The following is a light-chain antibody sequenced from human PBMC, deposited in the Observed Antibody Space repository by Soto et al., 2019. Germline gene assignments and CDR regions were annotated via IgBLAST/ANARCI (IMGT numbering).Light chain of an antibody. CDR1: HSVSSSY. V-gene: IGKV3-20*01. J-gene: IGKJ1*01. CDR2: GTS. Sequence: EIVLTQSPDTLSLSPGERATLSCRASHSVSSSYLAWYQQTPGQAPRLLIYGTSNRATGIPDRFSGSGSGTDFTLTIIRLEPEDFAVYYCQQYGNSRWTFGQGTKVDIK. CDR3: QQYGNSRWT.